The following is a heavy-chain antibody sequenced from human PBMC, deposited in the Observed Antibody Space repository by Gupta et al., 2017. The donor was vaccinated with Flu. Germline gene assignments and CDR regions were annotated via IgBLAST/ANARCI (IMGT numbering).Heavy chain of an antibody. V-gene: IGHV3-23*01. D-gene: IGHD3-22*01. CDR3: AKDLYPYYYDSSGYYFFDY. CDR1: GFTFSSYA. J-gene: IGHJ4*02. Sequence: EVQLLESGGGLVQPGGSLRLSCAASGFTFSSYAMRWVRQAPGKGLEWVSAISGSGGSTYYADSVKGRFTISRDNSKNTLYLQMNSLRAEDTAVYYCAKDLYPYYYDSSGYYFFDYWGQGTLVTVSS. CDR2: ISGSGGST.